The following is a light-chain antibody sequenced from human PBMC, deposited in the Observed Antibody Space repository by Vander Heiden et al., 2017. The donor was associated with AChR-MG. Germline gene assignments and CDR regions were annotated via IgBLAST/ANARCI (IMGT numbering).Light chain of an antibody. Sequence: FDLPQPPSVSVSPGQTATIACSADQLGNECVCWYQQKPGHPPVRVIYQNNNRPAGIPGRFSGSKSGKTATLTIGGTQAIDEADYYCQAWDGPTVVFGGGTKLTVL. V-gene: IGLV3-1*01. CDR2: QNN. CDR3: QAWDGPTVV. J-gene: IGLJ2*01. CDR1: QLGNEC.